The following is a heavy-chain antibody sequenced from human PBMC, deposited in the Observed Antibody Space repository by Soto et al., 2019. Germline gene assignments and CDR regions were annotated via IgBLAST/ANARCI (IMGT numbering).Heavy chain of an antibody. V-gene: IGHV3-48*03. D-gene: IGHD3-16*02. J-gene: IGHJ1*01. CDR1: GFTFSSYE. CDR2: ISNTGYNI. Sequence: GGSLRVSCAASGFTFSSYELIWVRQAPGMGLEWISYISNTGYNIHYADSVKGRFNISRDNAKNLLFLQLNSLRAEDTAVYYCARVSQSFIEYFQHWGQGTLVTVSS. CDR3: ARVSQSFIEYFQH.